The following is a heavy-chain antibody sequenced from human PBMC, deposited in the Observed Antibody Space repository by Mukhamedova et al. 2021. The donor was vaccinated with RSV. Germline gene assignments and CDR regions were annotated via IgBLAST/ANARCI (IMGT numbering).Heavy chain of an antibody. V-gene: IGHV4-38-2*02. CDR3: ARDGGRYCSSTSCSGYYYYYMDV. Sequence: GSIYHSGSTYYNPSLKSRVTISEDTSKNQFSLKLSSVTAADTAVYYCARDGGRYCSSTSCSGYYYYYMDVWGKGTTVTVSS. D-gene: IGHD2-2*01. J-gene: IGHJ6*03. CDR2: IYHSGST.